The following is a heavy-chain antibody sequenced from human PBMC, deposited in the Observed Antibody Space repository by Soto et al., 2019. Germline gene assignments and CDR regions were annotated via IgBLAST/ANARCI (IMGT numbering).Heavy chain of an antibody. CDR3: ACRAGPSYSSGWYPPDY. Sequence: EVQLLESGGGLVQPGGSLRLSCAASGFTFSSYAMSWVRQAPGKGLEWVSAISGSGGSTYYADSVKGRFTISRDNSKNTLYLQMNSLRAEDTAVYYCACRAGPSYSSGWYPPDYWGQGTLVTVSS. V-gene: IGHV3-23*01. D-gene: IGHD6-19*01. CDR2: ISGSGGST. J-gene: IGHJ4*02. CDR1: GFTFSSYA.